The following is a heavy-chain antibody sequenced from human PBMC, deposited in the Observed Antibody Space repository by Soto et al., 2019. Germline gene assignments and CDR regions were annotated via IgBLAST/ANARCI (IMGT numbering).Heavy chain of an antibody. J-gene: IGHJ6*02. V-gene: IGHV6-1*01. D-gene: IGHD3-3*01. CDR1: GDSVSSNTAA. Sequence: SQTLSLTCAISGDSVSSNTAAWNWIRSSPSRGLELLGRTYYRSNWRHDYAVSVKSRITVNPDTSKNHFSLQLNSVTPDDTAVYYCARDVWAIFGVVPSRKGMDVGGQGTTVTVSS. CDR3: ARDVWAIFGVVPSRKGMDV. CDR2: TYYRSNWRH.